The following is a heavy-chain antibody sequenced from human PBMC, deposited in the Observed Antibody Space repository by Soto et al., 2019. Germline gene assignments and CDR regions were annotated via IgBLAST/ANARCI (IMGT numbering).Heavy chain of an antibody. CDR1: GFTFGSYG. CDR3: AKDLSSSVDAPCWFDP. Sequence: QVQLVESGGGVVQPGRSLRLSCAASGFTFGSYGMHWVRQAPGKGLEWVAVISYDGSNKYYADSVKGRFTISRDNSKNTLYLQMNSLRAEDTAVYYCAKDLSSSVDAPCWFDPWGQGTLVTVSS. CDR2: ISYDGSNK. J-gene: IGHJ5*02. D-gene: IGHD6-19*01. V-gene: IGHV3-30*18.